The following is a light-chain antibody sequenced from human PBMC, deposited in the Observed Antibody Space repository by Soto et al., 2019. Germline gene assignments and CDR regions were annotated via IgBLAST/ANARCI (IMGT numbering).Light chain of an antibody. Sequence: QSVLTQPPSASGTPGQRVTISCSGSSSNIGSNYLYWYQQLPGTAPKLLIYRNNQRPSGVPDRFSGSKSGTSASLAISGLRSEDEAYYYCAAWDDSLSGYVFGTGTKLTVL. CDR1: SSNIGSNY. CDR2: RNN. J-gene: IGLJ1*01. CDR3: AAWDDSLSGYV. V-gene: IGLV1-47*01.